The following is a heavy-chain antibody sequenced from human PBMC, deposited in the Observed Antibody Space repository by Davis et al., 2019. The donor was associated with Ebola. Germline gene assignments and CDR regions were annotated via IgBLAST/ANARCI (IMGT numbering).Heavy chain of an antibody. Sequence: GESLKISCAASGFTFNSYAMHWVRQAPGKGLEWVANIKQDGSEKYYVDSVKGRFTISRENAKNSLYLQMNSLRAEDTAVYYCARDGAYCGGDCSSFDYWGQGTLVTVSS. CDR2: IKQDGSEK. CDR1: GFTFNSYA. CDR3: ARDGAYCGGDCSSFDY. J-gene: IGHJ4*02. V-gene: IGHV3-7*01. D-gene: IGHD2-21*01.